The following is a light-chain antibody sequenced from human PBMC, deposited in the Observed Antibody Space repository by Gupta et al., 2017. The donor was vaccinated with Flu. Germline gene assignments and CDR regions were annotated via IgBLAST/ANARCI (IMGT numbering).Light chain of an antibody. V-gene: IGLV2-14*01. CDR2: EVS. CDR3: NSYTNSNTLVV. Sequence: ITSTCTTRSSDVGGNNYVCCYQQHPAQAPNLLIFEVSNRPSGVPTRFSGSKSATTAAITITGLQAEDEADYYYNSYTNSNTLVVFGGGTKLTVL. CDR1: SSDVGGNNY. J-gene: IGLJ2*01.